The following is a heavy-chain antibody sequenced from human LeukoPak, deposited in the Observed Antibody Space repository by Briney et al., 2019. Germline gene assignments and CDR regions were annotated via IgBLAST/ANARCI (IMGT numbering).Heavy chain of an antibody. D-gene: IGHD3-10*01. Sequence: GGSLRLSCAASGFTFSSYAMSWVRQAPGKGLEWVSAISGSGGSTYYADSVKGRFTISRDNSKNTLYLQMISLRAEDTAVYYCAKGSDYYGTLYYFDYWGQGTLVTVSS. CDR2: ISGSGGST. V-gene: IGHV3-23*01. CDR1: GFTFSSYA. J-gene: IGHJ4*02. CDR3: AKGSDYYGTLYYFDY.